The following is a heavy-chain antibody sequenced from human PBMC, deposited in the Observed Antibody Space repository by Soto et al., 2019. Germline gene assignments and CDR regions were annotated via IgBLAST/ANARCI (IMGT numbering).Heavy chain of an antibody. CDR3: ARDQAYYYDSSGYYYYGMDV. Sequence: GSLRLSCAASGFTFSSYGMHWVRQAPGKGLEWVAVIWYDGSNKYYADSVKGRFTISRDNSKNTLYLQMNSLRAEDTAVYYCARDQAYYYDSSGYYYYGMDVWGQGTTVIVSS. D-gene: IGHD3-22*01. V-gene: IGHV3-33*01. CDR1: GFTFSSYG. CDR2: IWYDGSNK. J-gene: IGHJ6*02.